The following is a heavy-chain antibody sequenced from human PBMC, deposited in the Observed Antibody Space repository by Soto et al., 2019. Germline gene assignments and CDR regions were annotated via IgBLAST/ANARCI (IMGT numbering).Heavy chain of an antibody. CDR3: AKNWDTTFSSSSH. V-gene: IGHV3-23*01. D-gene: IGHD6-6*01. CDR2: ISGSGGST. CDR1: GFTFSTYA. Sequence: PGGSLRLSCAASGFTFSTYAMSWVRQAPGKGLEWVSAISGSGGSTYYADSVKGRFTISRDKSKKTLYLQMNSLRAEDTAVYYCAKNWDTTFSSSSHWGQGTLVTVSS. J-gene: IGHJ4*02.